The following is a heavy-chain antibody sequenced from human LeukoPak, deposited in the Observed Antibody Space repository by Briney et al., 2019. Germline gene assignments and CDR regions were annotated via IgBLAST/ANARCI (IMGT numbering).Heavy chain of an antibody. CDR2: IFTSGIT. J-gene: IGHJ5*02. CDR3: ARVDGDYGKGFDP. CDR1: GDSLIGYY. V-gene: IGHV4-4*07. D-gene: IGHD4-17*01. Sequence: SETLSLTCTVSGDSLIGYYWGWIRQPAGKGLEWIGRIFTSGITKYSPSLRSRVTMSIDTSKNQFSLKLSSVTAADTAVYYCARVDGDYGKGFDPWGQGTLVTVSS.